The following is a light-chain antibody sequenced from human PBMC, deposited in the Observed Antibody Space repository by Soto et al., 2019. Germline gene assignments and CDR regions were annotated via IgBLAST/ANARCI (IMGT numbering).Light chain of an antibody. CDR2: GAS. J-gene: IGKJ4*01. V-gene: IGKV3-20*01. CDR1: QSVSSSY. CDR3: QQYGSSQLP. Sequence: EIVLTQSPGTLSLSPGERATLSCRASQSVSSSYLAWYQQKPGQAPRLLIYGASSRATGIPDRFSGSGSGTDFTLTISRLEPEDFAVYYCQQYGSSQLPFGGGTKVELK.